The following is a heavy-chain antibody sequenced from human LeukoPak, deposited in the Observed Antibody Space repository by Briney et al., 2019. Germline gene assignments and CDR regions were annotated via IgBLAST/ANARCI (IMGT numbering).Heavy chain of an antibody. CDR3: ATHGEPYSYGFGYYYYYMDV. V-gene: IGHV1-2*02. J-gene: IGHJ6*03. D-gene: IGHD5-18*01. CDR2: INPNSGGT. Sequence: ASVKVSCKASGYTFTGYYMHWVRQAPGQGLEWMGWINPNSGGTNYAQKFQGRVTMTRDTSISTAYMELSRLRSDDTAVYYCATHGEPYSYGFGYYYYYMDVWGKGTTVTISS. CDR1: GYTFTGYY.